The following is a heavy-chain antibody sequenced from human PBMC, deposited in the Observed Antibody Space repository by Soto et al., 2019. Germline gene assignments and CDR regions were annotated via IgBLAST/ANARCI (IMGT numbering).Heavy chain of an antibody. D-gene: IGHD2-2*01. CDR1: VYSISSSNW. Sequence: ETLSLTCAVSVYSISSSNWWGCIRRPPGKGLEWIGYIYYSGSTYYNPSLKSRVTMSVDTSKRQFSLKLSSVTAVDTAVYFCARAMGCSSTSCYSYYYYGMDVWGQGTTVTVSS. CDR2: IYYSGST. CDR3: ARAMGCSSTSCYSYYYYGMDV. J-gene: IGHJ6*02. V-gene: IGHV4-28*03.